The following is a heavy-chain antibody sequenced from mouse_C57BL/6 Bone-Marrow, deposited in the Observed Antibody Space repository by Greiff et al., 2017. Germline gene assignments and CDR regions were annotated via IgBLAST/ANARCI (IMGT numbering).Heavy chain of an antibody. CDR2: IYPSDSET. J-gene: IGHJ3*01. CDR1: GYTFTSYW. Sequence: QVQLQQPGAELVRPGSSVKLSCKASGYTFTSYWMDWVKQRPGQGLEWIGNIYPSDSETNYNQKFKDKATLTVDKSSSTAYMQLSSLTSEDSAVYYCARKAAQARFAYWGQGTLVTVSA. D-gene: IGHD3-2*02. V-gene: IGHV1-61*01. CDR3: ARKAAQARFAY.